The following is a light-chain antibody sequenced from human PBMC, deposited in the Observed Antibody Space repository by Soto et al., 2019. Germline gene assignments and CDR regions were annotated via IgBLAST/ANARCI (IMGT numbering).Light chain of an antibody. Sequence: DVVMTQYPLSVPVTLGQPASISCRANQSLVHSDGIAYFNGFPQRPGRSPRRLIYKVSNRDSGVPARHSGSGSGTDFALKISRVEAEDVGVYNCMEGAHWPNTFGQATRLEIK. V-gene: IGKV2-30*02. CDR1: QSLVHSDGIAY. J-gene: IGKJ5*01. CDR2: KVS. CDR3: MEGAHWPNT.